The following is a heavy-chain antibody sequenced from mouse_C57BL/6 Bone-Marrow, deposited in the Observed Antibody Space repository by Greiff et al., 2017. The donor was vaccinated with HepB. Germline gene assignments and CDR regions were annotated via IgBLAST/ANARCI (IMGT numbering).Heavy chain of an antibody. J-gene: IGHJ4*01. V-gene: IGHV1-64*01. D-gene: IGHD2-14*01. CDR2: IHPNSGST. CDR1: GYTFTSYW. Sequence: QVQLQQPGAELVKPGASVKLSCKASGYTFTSYWMHWVKQRPGQGLEWIGMIHPNSGSTNYNEKFKSKATLTVDKSSSTAYMQLSSLTSEDSAVYYCARPPGYEDAMDYWGKGTSVTVAS. CDR3: ARPPGYEDAMDY.